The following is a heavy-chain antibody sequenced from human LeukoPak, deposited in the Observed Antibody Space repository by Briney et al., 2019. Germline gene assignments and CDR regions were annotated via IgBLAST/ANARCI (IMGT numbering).Heavy chain of an antibody. D-gene: IGHD3-3*01. CDR2: ISAYNGNT. J-gene: IGHJ4*02. CDR1: GYTFTSYG. CDR3: ARGTGFLEWLSPYYHFDY. Sequence: ASVKVSCKASGYTFTSYGISWVRQAPGQGLEWMGWISAYNGNTNYAQKLQGRVTMTTDTSTSTAYMELRSLRSDDTAVYYCARGTGFLEWLSPYYHFDYWGQGTLVTVSS. V-gene: IGHV1-18*01.